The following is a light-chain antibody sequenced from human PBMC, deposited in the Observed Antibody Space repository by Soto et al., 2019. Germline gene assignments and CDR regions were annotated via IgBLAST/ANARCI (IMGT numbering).Light chain of an antibody. Sequence: EIVLTQSPGTLSLSPEERATLSCRASQSVSSSYLAWYQQKPGQSPRLLIYGASSRARGIPDRFTGSGSGTDFILTISRLEPEDFAVYYCQQYGSSPRTFGQGTKVDIK. J-gene: IGKJ1*01. CDR2: GAS. CDR1: QSVSSSY. CDR3: QQYGSSPRT. V-gene: IGKV3-20*01.